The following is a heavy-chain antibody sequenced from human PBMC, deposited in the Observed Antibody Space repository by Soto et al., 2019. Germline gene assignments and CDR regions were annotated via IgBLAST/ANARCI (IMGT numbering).Heavy chain of an antibody. D-gene: IGHD5-12*01. V-gene: IGHV4-61*01. Sequence: PSETLSLTCTVSGGSVSSGSYYWSWIRQPPGKGLEWIGYIYYSGSTNYNPSLKSRVTISVDTSKNQFSLKLSSVTAADTAVYYCARDRVVATNIAYYYYGMDVWGQGTTVTVSS. CDR2: IYYSGST. J-gene: IGHJ6*02. CDR1: GGSVSSGSYY. CDR3: ARDRVVATNIAYYYYGMDV.